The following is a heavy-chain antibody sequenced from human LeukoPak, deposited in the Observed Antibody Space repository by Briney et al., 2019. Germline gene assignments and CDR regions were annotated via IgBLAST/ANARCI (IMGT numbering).Heavy chain of an antibody. J-gene: IGHJ6*02. D-gene: IGHD3-9*01. Sequence: GASVKVSCKASGGTFSSYAISWVRQAPGQGLEWMGWISAYNGNTNYAQKLQGRVTMTTDTSTSTAYMELRSLRSDDTAVYYCARSGGLRYFGWLNYGMDVWGQGTTVTVSS. CDR3: ARSGGLRYFGWLNYGMDV. CDR1: GGTFSSYA. V-gene: IGHV1-18*01. CDR2: ISAYNGNT.